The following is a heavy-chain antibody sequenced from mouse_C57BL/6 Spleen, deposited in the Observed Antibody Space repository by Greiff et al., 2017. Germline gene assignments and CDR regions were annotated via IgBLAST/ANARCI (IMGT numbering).Heavy chain of an antibody. CDR1: GFSFNTYA. CDR2: IRSKSNNYAT. D-gene: IGHD2-3*01. Sequence: DVKLVESGGGLVQPKGSLKLSCAASGFSFNTYAMNWVRQAPGKGLEWVARIRSKSNNYATYYADSVKDRFTISRDDSESMLYLQMNNLKTEDTAMYYCVRTAYDYYDYWGQGTTLTVSS. CDR3: VRTAYDYYDY. V-gene: IGHV10-1*01. J-gene: IGHJ2*01.